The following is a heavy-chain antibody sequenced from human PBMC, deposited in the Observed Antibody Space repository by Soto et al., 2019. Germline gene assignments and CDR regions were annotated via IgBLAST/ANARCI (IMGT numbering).Heavy chain of an antibody. Sequence: SETLSFTCIVSGASISSRSSYWGWIRQPPGKGLEWVGTFYSGSTYNNPSLKSRVTISVDTSKNQFSLKLSSVAAEDTAIYYCATTRGITVGGSFDHWGQGTLVTVSS. CDR2: FYSGST. D-gene: IGHD6-13*01. CDR3: ATTRGITVGGSFDH. J-gene: IGHJ5*02. V-gene: IGHV4-39*01. CDR1: GASISSRSSY.